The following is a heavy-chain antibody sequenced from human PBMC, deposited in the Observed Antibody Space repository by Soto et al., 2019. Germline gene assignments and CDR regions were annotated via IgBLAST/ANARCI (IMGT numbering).Heavy chain of an antibody. J-gene: IGHJ6*01. CDR3: TRGLLGGAPSYTFHGMDV. CDR2: SRNRVNSHTT. D-gene: IGHD1-26*01. V-gene: IGHV3-72*01. Sequence: EVQLVESGGGLVQPGGSLRLSCAASGFTFSDHYMDWVRQAPGKGLEWVARSRNRVNSHTTEYAASVKGRFTISRDESTSTLYLQMNSLKLEDTAVYYCTRGLLGGAPSYTFHGMDVWGQGTTVTVSS. CDR1: GFTFSDHY.